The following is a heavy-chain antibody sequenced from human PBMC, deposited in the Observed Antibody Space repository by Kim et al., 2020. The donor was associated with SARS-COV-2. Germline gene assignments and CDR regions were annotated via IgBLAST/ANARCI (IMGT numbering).Heavy chain of an antibody. Sequence: GGSLRLSCAASGFTFSSYAMSWVRQAPGKGLEWVSAISGSGGSTYYADSVKGRFTISRDNSKNTLYLQMNSLRAEDTAVYYCAKDSGDSILTGYYPFDYWGQGTLVTVSS. D-gene: IGHD3-9*01. J-gene: IGHJ4*02. V-gene: IGHV3-23*01. CDR2: ISGSGGST. CDR3: AKDSGDSILTGYYPFDY. CDR1: GFTFSSYA.